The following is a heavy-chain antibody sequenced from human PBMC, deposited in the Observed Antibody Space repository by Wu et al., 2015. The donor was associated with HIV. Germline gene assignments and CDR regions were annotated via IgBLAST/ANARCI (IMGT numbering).Heavy chain of an antibody. Sequence: QVQLVQSGAEVKKPGASVKVSCKASGYTFTSYGISWVRQAPGQGLEWMGWISAYNGNTNYAQKLQGRVTMTTDTSTSTAYMERRRTEPEIVGRTTGPCITGARRLRWNYRWTTYFD. V-gene: IGHV1-18*01. J-gene: IGHJ4*01. CDR1: GYTFTSYG. CDR2: ISAYNGNT. D-gene: IGHD4-23*01. CDR3: ARRLRWNYRWTTYFD.